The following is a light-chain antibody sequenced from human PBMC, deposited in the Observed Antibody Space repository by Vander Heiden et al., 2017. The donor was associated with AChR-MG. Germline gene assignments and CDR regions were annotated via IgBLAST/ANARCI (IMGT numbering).Light chain of an antibody. CDR1: SLRNYY. V-gene: IGLV3-19*01. CDR3: NSRDSSGNPV. CDR2: GKN. Sequence: SSELTHDPAVSVALGQTVRITCQGDSLRNYYASWYQQKPGQATLLVIYGKNNQPSGIPDRFSGSSSGNTASLTITGAQAEDEAYYYCNSRDSSGNPVFGGGTKLTVL. J-gene: IGLJ3*02.